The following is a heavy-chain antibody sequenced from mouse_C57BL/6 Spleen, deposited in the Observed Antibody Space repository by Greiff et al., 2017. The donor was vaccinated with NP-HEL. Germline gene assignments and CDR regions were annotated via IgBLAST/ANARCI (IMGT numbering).Heavy chain of an antibody. CDR1: GYSITSGYY. J-gene: IGHJ4*01. CDR2: ISYDGSN. Sequence: EVKLVESGPGLVKPSQSLSLTCSVTGYSITSGYYWNWIRQFPGNKLEWMGSISYDGSNNYNPSLKNRISITRDTSKNQFFLKLNSVTTEDTATYYCARDRRDYYAMDYWGQGTSVTVSS. CDR3: ARDRRDYYAMDY. V-gene: IGHV3-6*01.